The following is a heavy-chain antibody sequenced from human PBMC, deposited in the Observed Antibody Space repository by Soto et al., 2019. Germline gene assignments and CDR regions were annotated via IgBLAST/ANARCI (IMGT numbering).Heavy chain of an antibody. CDR1: GFTFGDYA. D-gene: IGHD3-10*01. J-gene: IGHJ6*02. CDR2: IRSKAYGGTT. Sequence: GGSLRLSCTASGFTFGDYAMSWVRQAPGKGLEWVGFIRSKAYGGTTEYAASVKGRFTISRDDSKSIAYLQMNSLKTEDTAVYYCTGDPGYYGSGSFHYYGMDVWGQGTTVTVSS. V-gene: IGHV3-49*04. CDR3: TGDPGYYGSGSFHYYGMDV.